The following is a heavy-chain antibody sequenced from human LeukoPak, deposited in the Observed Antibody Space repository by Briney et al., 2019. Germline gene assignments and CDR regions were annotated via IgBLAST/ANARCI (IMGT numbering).Heavy chain of an antibody. Sequence: GGSLRLSCAASGFTFSSYAMSWVRQAPGKGLEWVSAISGSGGSTYYADSVKGRFTISRDNSKNTLYLQMNSLRAEDTAVYYCAIVRGVIIRGVYFDYWGQGTLVTVSS. CDR2: ISGSGGST. V-gene: IGHV3-23*01. CDR3: AIVRGVIIRGVYFDY. D-gene: IGHD3-10*01. J-gene: IGHJ4*02. CDR1: GFTFSSYA.